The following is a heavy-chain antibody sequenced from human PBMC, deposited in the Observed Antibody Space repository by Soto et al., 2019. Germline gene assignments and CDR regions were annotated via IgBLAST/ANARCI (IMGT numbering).Heavy chain of an antibody. CDR1: GFTFSSYS. Sequence: EVQLVESGGGLVKPGGSLRLSCAASGFTFSSYSMNWVRQAPGKGLEWVSSISSSSSYIYYADSVKGRFTISRDNAKNPLYLQMNSLRAEDTAVYYCARGGAYSGYDSFDYWGQGTLVTVSS. CDR3: ARGGAYSGYDSFDY. J-gene: IGHJ4*02. CDR2: ISSSSSYI. V-gene: IGHV3-21*01. D-gene: IGHD5-12*01.